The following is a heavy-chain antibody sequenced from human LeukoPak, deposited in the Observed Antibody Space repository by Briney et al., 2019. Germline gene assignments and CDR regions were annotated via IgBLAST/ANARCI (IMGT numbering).Heavy chain of an antibody. J-gene: IGHJ4*02. V-gene: IGHV4-59*08. CDR1: GGSISIYY. D-gene: IGHD3-10*01. CDR3: ARHNYDSGSFSTTQPDLYYFDY. Sequence: SETLSLTCTVSGGSISIYYWSWIRQPPGKGLEWIGYIYYSGSTNYNPSLKSRVTISVDTSKNQFSLKLTSVTAADTAVYYCARHNYDSGSFSTTQPDLYYFDYWGQGTLVTVSS. CDR2: IYYSGST.